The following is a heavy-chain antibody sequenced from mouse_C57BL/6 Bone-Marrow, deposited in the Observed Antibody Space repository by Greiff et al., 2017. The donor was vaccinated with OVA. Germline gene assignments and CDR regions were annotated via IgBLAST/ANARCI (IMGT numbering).Heavy chain of an antibody. D-gene: IGHD2-10*02. CDR3: AREEYGYWYFDV. J-gene: IGHJ1*03. CDR1: GYTFTSYW. Sequence: QVQLQQPGAELVRPGSSVKLSRKASGYTFTSYWMDWVKQRPGQGLEWIGNIYPSDSETHYNQKFKDKATLTVDKSSSTAYMQLSSLTSEDSAVYYCAREEYGYWYFDVWGTGTTVTVSS. CDR2: IYPSDSET. V-gene: IGHV1-61*01.